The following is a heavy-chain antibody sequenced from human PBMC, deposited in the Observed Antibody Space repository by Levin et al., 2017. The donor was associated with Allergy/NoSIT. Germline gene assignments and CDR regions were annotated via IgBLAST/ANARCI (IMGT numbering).Heavy chain of an antibody. J-gene: IGHJ2*01. CDR3: ARGRFGYYDSSGYYGYFDL. CDR2: IYHSGST. V-gene: IGHV4-30-2*01. D-gene: IGHD3-22*01. CDR1: GGSISSGGYS. Sequence: SETLSLTCAVSGGSISSGGYSWSWIRQPPGKGLEWIGYIYHSGSTYYNPSLKSRVTISVDRSKNQFSLKLSSVTAADTAVYYCARGRFGYYDSSGYYGYFDLWGRGTLVTVSS.